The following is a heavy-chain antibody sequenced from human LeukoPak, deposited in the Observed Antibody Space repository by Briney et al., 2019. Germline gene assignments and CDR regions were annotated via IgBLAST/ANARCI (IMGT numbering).Heavy chain of an antibody. CDR2: ISAYNGNT. CDR3: ASVYCSGGSCYSLDY. V-gene: IGHV1-18*01. J-gene: IGHJ4*02. D-gene: IGHD2-15*01. CDR1: GYTFTSYG. Sequence: ASVKVSCKASGYTFTSYGFTWVRQAPGQGLEWMGWISAYNGNTDYAQKFQGRVTMTTDTSTSTAYMELRSLRSDDTAVYYCASVYCSGGSCYSLDYWGQGTLVTVSS.